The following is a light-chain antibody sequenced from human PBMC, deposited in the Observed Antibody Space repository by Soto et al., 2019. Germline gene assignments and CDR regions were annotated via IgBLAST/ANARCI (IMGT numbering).Light chain of an antibody. CDR2: LGS. Sequence: DIVMTQSPLSLPVTPGEPASIYCRSSQSLLHSNGYNYLDWYLQKPGQSPQLLIYLGSNRASGVPDRFSGSRSGTDFTLKISRVEAEDVWVYYCMQALQTPPWTFGQGTKVEIK. V-gene: IGKV2-28*01. CDR3: MQALQTPPWT. J-gene: IGKJ1*01. CDR1: QSLLHSNGYNY.